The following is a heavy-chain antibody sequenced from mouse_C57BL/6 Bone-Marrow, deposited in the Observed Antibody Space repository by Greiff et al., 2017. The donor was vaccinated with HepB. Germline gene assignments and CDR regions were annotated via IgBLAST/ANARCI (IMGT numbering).Heavy chain of an antibody. CDR1: GYTFTDYE. Sequence: VKLVESGAELVRPGASVTLSCKASGYTFTDYEMHWVKQTPVHGLEWIGAIDPETGGTAYNQKFKGKAILTADKSSSTAYMELRSLTSEDSAVYYCTRPDGYYGDYWGQGTSVTVSS. D-gene: IGHD2-3*01. CDR3: TRPDGYYGDY. J-gene: IGHJ4*01. CDR2: IDPETGGT. V-gene: IGHV1-15*01.